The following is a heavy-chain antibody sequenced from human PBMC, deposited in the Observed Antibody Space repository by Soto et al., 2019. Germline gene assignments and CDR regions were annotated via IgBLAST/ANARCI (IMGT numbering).Heavy chain of an antibody. D-gene: IGHD3-22*01. CDR2: INAGNGNT. J-gene: IGHJ5*02. CDR1: GYTFTSYA. Sequence: QVQLVQSGAEVKKPGASVKVSCKASGYTFTSYAMHWVRQAPGQRLEWMGWINAGNGNTKYSQKFQGRVTITRDTSASTAYMELSSLRSEDTAVYYCARGHSSGYPAWFDPWGQGTLVTVSS. CDR3: ARGHSSGYPAWFDP. V-gene: IGHV1-3*01.